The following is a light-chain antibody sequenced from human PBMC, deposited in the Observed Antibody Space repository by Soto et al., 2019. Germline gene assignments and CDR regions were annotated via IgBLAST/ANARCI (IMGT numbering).Light chain of an antibody. V-gene: IGKV1-39*01. CDR1: QSISSY. J-gene: IGKJ5*01. CDR2: AAS. CDR3: QQSYRTPPIS. Sequence: DLQMTQSPSSLSASVGDRVTITCRASQSISSYLNWYQQKPGKAPKLLIYAASSLQSGVPSRFSCSRSGTHFTLTISSLQPEDFATYYCQQSYRTPPISFGQGTRLEIK.